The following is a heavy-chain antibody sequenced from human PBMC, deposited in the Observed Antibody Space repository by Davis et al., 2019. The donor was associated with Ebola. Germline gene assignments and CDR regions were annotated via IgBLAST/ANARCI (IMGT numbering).Heavy chain of an antibody. J-gene: IGHJ4*02. Sequence: ASVKVSCKASGYTFTSYGISWVRQAPGQGLEWMGWISAYNGNTNYAQKLQGRVTMTTDTSTSTAYMELRSLRSDDTAVYYCARKEGVRYNWNYVDYWGQGTQVTVSS. V-gene: IGHV1-18*01. CDR2: ISAYNGNT. D-gene: IGHD1-20*01. CDR1: GYTFTSYG. CDR3: ARKEGVRYNWNYVDY.